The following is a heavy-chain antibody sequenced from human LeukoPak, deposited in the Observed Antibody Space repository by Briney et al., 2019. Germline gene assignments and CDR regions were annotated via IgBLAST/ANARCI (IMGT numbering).Heavy chain of an antibody. J-gene: IGHJ6*04. CDR1: GFTFSDYH. V-gene: IGHV3-11*04. CDR3: ARDGSPLHFYEMDV. D-gene: IGHD3-3*02. CDR2: ISNTGRTT. Sequence: GGSLRLSCAASGFTFSDYHMTWIRQAPGKGLEWISYISNTGRTTYYADSVKGRFTISRDDAKNSLFLEMNSLRAEDTAVYYCARDGSPLHFYEMDVWGKGTTVIVSS.